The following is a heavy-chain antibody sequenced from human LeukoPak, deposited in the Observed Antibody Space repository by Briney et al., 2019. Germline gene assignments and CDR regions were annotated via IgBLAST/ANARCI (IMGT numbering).Heavy chain of an antibody. Sequence: GGPLRLSCAASGFTFDDYAMHWVRQAPGKGLEWVSGISWNSGSIGYADSVKGRFTISRDNAKNSLYLQMNSLRAEDTALYYCAKGSGSHGPDYWGQGTLVTVSS. D-gene: IGHD3-10*01. CDR3: AKGSGSHGPDY. CDR2: ISWNSGSI. V-gene: IGHV3-9*01. J-gene: IGHJ4*02. CDR1: GFTFDDYA.